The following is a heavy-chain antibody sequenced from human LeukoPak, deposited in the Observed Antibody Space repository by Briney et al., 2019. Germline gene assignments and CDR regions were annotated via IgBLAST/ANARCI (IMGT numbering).Heavy chain of an antibody. CDR3: ARIQTGNYYGSGSYYPPYYFDY. CDR1: GGFISSYY. CDR2: IYTSGST. Sequence: SDTLSLTCTVSGGFISSYYWSWIRQPPGKGLEWIGYIYTSGSTNYNPSLKSRVTISVDTSKNQFSLKLSSVTAADTAVYYCARIQTGNYYGSGSYYPPYYFDYWGQGTLVTVSS. D-gene: IGHD3-10*01. V-gene: IGHV4-4*09. J-gene: IGHJ4*02.